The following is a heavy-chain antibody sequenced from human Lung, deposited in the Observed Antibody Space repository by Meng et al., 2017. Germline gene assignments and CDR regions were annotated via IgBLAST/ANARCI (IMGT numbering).Heavy chain of an antibody. D-gene: IGHD3-10*01. V-gene: IGHV1-18*01. CDR1: DYTFTGYG. CDR3: ARGTPGRSYSDY. CDR2: LGAHDGDT. J-gene: IGHJ4*02. Sequence: QVQPVQSGPEVKKPGASVNASCKASDYTFTGYGVSWVRQAPGQGLEWMAWLGAHDGDTSHAPKFQGRVTVSADRPTATAYMELRSLRSDDTAVYYCARGTPGRSYSDYWGQGTLVTVSS.